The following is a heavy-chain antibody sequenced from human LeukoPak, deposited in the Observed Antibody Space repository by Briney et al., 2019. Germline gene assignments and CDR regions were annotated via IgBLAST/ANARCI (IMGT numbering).Heavy chain of an antibody. CDR2: IIPAFGTT. J-gene: IGHJ4*02. V-gene: IGHV1-69*06. Sequence: SVKVSCKGSGDTFNSYAVAWVRQAPGQRLEWMGLIIPAFGTTHYAQRFKGRVTITSDKSTTTAYMELGSRRSEDTAVYYCAREYYGSGSYYDGYYFDFWGQGTLVTVSS. CDR1: GDTFNSYA. D-gene: IGHD3-10*01. CDR3: AREYYGSGSYYDGYYFDF.